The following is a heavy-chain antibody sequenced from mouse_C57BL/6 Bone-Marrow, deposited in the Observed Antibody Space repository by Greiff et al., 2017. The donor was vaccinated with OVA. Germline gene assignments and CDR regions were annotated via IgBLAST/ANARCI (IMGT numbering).Heavy chain of an antibody. Sequence: VQLQQSGAELVRPGPSVKVSCKASGYAFTNYLIEWVKQRPGQGLEWIGVINPGSGGTNYNEKFKGKATLTADKSSSTAYMQLSSLTSEDSAVYFCARDYGPWGQGTSVTVSS. CDR1: GYAFTNYL. V-gene: IGHV1-54*01. J-gene: IGHJ4*01. CDR3: ARDYGP. CDR2: INPGSGGT. D-gene: IGHD1-1*02.